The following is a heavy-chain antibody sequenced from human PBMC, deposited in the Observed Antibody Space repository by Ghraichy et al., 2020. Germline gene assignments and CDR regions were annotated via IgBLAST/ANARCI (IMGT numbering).Heavy chain of an antibody. CDR1: GFTFSSYA. CDR3: AKPKGRGSSWYSSADYFQH. Sequence: GGSLRLSCAASGFTFSSYAMSWVRQAPGKGLEWVSAISGSGGSTYYADSVRGRFTISRDNSKNTLYLQMTSLRAEDTAVYYCAKPKGRGSSWYSSADYFQHWGQGTLVTVSS. J-gene: IGHJ1*01. CDR2: ISGSGGST. D-gene: IGHD6-13*01. V-gene: IGHV3-23*01.